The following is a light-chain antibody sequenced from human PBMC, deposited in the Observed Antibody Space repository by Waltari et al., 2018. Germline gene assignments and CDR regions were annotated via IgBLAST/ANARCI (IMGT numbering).Light chain of an antibody. Sequence: QSVLTQPASVSGSPGQSITISCTGTRGDVGGYDYVSWYQQQPGKAPKLMIYDVKNRPSGVSNRFSGSKSGSPASLTISGLQAEDEADYYCTSYAVTATLLFGGGTTLTVL. J-gene: IGLJ2*01. V-gene: IGLV2-14*03. CDR2: DVK. CDR1: RGDVGGYDY. CDR3: TSYAVTATLL.